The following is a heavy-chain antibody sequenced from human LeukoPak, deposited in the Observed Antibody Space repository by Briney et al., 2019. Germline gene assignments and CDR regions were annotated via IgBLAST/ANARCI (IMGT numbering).Heavy chain of an antibody. Sequence: PGGSLRLSCAASGFTFDDYSMHWVRQAPGKGLEWVSLVSWDGGSTYYADSVKGRFTISRDNSKNSLYLQMNSLRTEDTALYYCAKDMGDYGGTFDYWGPGTLVTVSS. V-gene: IGHV3-43*01. CDR3: AKDMGDYGGTFDY. J-gene: IGHJ4*02. D-gene: IGHD4-23*01. CDR2: VSWDGGST. CDR1: GFTFDDYS.